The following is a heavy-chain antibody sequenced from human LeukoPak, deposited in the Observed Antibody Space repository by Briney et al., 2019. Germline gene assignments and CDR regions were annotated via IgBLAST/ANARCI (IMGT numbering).Heavy chain of an antibody. J-gene: IGHJ4*02. CDR3: AKGHADSSGYYYFDS. D-gene: IGHD3-22*01. Sequence: GGSLRLSCTASGFIFSNYDMSWVRQAPGKGLEWVSGIRGNADTTYYADSVKGRFSIFRDNSKNMLYLQMNSLRVEDTAVYYCAKGHADSSGYYYFDSWGQGTLVTVPS. CDR2: IRGNADTT. V-gene: IGHV3-23*01. CDR1: GFIFSNYD.